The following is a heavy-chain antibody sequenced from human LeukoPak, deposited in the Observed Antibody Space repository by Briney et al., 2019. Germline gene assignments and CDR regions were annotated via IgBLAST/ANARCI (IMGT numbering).Heavy chain of an antibody. J-gene: IGHJ4*02. CDR3: ATYRQVLLPFES. V-gene: IGHV1-2*02. Sequence: PGGSLRLSSAASGFTFSSYGMHWVRQAPGRGLEWVGWINPNSGGTNYAQKFQGRVTMTRDTSISTAYMELSRLRSDDTAIYYCATYRQVLLPFESWGQGTLVTVSS. CDR2: INPNSGGT. CDR1: GFTFSSYG. D-gene: IGHD2-8*02.